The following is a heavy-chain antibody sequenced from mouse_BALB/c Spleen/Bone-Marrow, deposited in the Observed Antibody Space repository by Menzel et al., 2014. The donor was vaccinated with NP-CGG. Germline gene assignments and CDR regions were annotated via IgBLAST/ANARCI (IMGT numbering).Heavy chain of an antibody. CDR2: INPSNGRS. Sequence: QAQLKQSGAEPVKPGASVKLSCKASGYTFTGYWMRWVKQRPGQGLEWIGEINPSNGRSNYNEKFKSMATLTVDKSSSTAYMQLSSLTSEGCAVFSCARLIYSSSYIVDFWGQGTPVTVPS. J-gene: IGHJ4*01. CDR1: GYTFTGYW. CDR3: ARLIYSSSYIVDF. V-gene: IGHV1S81*02. D-gene: IGHD1-1*01.